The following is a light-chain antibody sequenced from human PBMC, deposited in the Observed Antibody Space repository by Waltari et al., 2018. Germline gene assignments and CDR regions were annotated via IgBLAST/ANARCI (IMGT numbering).Light chain of an antibody. J-gene: IGKJ5*01. Sequence: DIQMTQSPSSLSASVGDRVTITCRASQSISSYLNWYKQKPGKAPKLRIYAASSLQSGVPSRFSGSGSGTDFTLTISSLQPEDFATYYCQQSYSTSITFGQGTRLEIK. V-gene: IGKV1-39*01. CDR3: QQSYSTSIT. CDR2: AAS. CDR1: QSISSY.